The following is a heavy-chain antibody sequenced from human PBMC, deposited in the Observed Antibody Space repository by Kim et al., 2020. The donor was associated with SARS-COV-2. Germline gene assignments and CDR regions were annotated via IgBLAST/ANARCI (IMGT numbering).Heavy chain of an antibody. CDR1: GFTFSNYW. V-gene: IGHV3-7*03. D-gene: IGHD6-13*01. J-gene: IGHJ2*01. CDR2: IKHDGGER. CDR3: ARKFTTTWYENWYFEL. Sequence: GGSLRLSCAVSGFTFSNYWMGWVRQAPGEGLAWVANIKHDGGERYYVDSVKGRFTISRDNGKNSLYLQMNSLRAEDTAVYYCARKFTTTWYENWYFELWGRGTLVTVSS.